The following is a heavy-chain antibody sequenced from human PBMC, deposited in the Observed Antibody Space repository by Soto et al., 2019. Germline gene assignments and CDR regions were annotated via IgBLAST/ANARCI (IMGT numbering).Heavy chain of an antibody. CDR3: AGEGGGYRDSSGPNYYYYGMDV. Sequence: QVQLVQSGAEVKKPGSSVKVSCKASGGTFSSYAISWVRQAPGQGLEWMGGYIPIFGTANYAQKFQGRVTITADESTSKAYIELSSLRSEDTAVYYCAGEGGGYRDSSGPNYYYYGMDVWGQGTTVTVSS. V-gene: IGHV1-69*01. J-gene: IGHJ6*02. CDR2: YIPIFGTA. CDR1: GGTFSSYA. D-gene: IGHD3-22*01.